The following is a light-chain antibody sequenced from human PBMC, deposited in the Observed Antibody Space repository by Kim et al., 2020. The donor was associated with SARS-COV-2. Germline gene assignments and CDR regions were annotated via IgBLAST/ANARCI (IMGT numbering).Light chain of an antibody. CDR2: WES. CDR3: QQYYTTPLT. CDR1: QSVLYTSSNKNY. J-gene: IGKJ4*01. V-gene: IGKV4-1*01. Sequence: ATSNCKSSQSVLYTSSNKNYLACYQQKPGQPPHLLIYWESARESGVPDRFSGSGSGTDFTLTISSLQAEDVAVYYCQQYYTTPLTFGGGTKVDIK.